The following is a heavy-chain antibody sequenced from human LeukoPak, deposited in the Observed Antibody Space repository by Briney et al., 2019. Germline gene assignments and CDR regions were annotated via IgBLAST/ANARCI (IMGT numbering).Heavy chain of an antibody. V-gene: IGHV3-48*03. J-gene: IGHJ6*02. CDR3: ARNYYGMDV. Sequence: GGSLRLSCAASRFTFSSYEVNWVGQVQGKGLEWVSYISSSGSTICYADSVKGRFTISRDNAKNSLYLQMNSLRAEDTAVYYCARNYYGMDVWGQGTTLTVSS. CDR1: RFTFSSYE. CDR2: ISSSGSTI.